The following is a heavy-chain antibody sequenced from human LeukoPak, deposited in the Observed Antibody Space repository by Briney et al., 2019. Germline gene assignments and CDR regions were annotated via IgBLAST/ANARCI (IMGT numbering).Heavy chain of an antibody. CDR3: ARAGYCGDGGCRGGSAFDV. Sequence: ASVKVSCKTSGYTFTNYDIYWVRQAPGQGLECMGWISGYNGDTSYAQILQGRFTVTTDTSTSTAYMELRSLTYDVTAVYDCARAGYCGDGGCRGGSAFDVWGQGTMVTVSS. V-gene: IGHV1-18*01. CDR1: GYTFTNYD. CDR2: ISGYNGDT. J-gene: IGHJ3*01. D-gene: IGHD2-15*01.